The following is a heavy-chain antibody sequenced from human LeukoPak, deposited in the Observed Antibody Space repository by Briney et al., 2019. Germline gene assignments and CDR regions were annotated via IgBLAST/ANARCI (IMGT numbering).Heavy chain of an antibody. V-gene: IGHV4-31*03. CDR1: GGSISSGGYY. CDR2: IHYSGSI. Sequence: PSQTLSLTCTVSGGSISSGGYYWSWIRQHPGKGLEWIGYIHYSGSIYHNPSLESRVTISVDTSKIQFSLKLSSVTAADTALYYCARANYITGTTGGFDPWGQGTLVTVSS. J-gene: IGHJ5*02. CDR3: ARANYITGTTGGFDP. D-gene: IGHD1-20*01.